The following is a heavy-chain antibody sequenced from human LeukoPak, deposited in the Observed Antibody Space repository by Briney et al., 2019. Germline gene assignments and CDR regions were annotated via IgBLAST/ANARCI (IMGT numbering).Heavy chain of an antibody. Sequence: GGSLRLSCAASGFTFSGYAMSWVRQAPGKGLEWVSSISSNGGSTYYADSVKGRFTISRDNSKNTLYLQMNSLRAEDTAVYYCAKASKMDTILPPFDYWGQGTLVTVSS. V-gene: IGHV3-23*01. D-gene: IGHD5-24*01. CDR1: GFTFSGYA. CDR2: ISSNGGST. CDR3: AKASKMDTILPPFDY. J-gene: IGHJ4*02.